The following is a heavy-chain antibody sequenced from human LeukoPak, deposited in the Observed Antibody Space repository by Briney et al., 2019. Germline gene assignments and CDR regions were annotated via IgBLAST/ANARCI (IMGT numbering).Heavy chain of an antibody. V-gene: IGHV7-4-1*02. CDR3: AREEYYDTSASTNFDY. Sequence: ASVKVSCKASGYTFTSSAFNWVRQAPGQGLEWMGWINTNTGKPTYAQGFTGRFVFSLDTSVSTAYLQISGLKAQDTAFYYCAREEYYDTSASTNFDYWGQGTLVTVSS. CDR1: GYTFTSSA. CDR2: INTNTGKP. J-gene: IGHJ4*02. D-gene: IGHD3-22*01.